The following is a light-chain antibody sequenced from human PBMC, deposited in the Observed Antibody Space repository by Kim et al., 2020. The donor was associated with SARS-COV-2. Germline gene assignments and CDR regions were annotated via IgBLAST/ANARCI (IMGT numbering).Light chain of an antibody. J-gene: IGKJ2*01. CDR3: QQYNDRPYT. Sequence: EIVLTQSPATLSVSPGETATLSCGASQSVGGNLAWYQQKPGQAPRLLIRGAATRASGVPATFSGGGSGREFTLTISSLHSDDFGVFFCQQYNDRPYTFGQGTKLEI. CDR1: QSVGGN. V-gene: IGKV3-15*01. CDR2: GAA.